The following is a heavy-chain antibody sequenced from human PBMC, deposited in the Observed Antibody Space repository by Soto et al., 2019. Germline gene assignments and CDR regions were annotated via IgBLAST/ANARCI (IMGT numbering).Heavy chain of an antibody. CDR1: GGSISASY. Sequence: SETLSLTCSVSGGSISASYWTWIRQPAGKGLEWIGRTTASGNSLYNPSLKSRVSMSLDTSNNHFSLNLNSVTAADTAIYYCARGFGSWGDHWGQGTQVTVSS. CDR2: TTASGNS. J-gene: IGHJ4*02. V-gene: IGHV4-4*07. D-gene: IGHD6-13*01. CDR3: ARGFGSWGDH.